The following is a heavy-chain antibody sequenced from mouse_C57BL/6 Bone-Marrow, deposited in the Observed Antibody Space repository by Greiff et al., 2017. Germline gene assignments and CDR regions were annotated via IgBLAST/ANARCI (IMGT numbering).Heavy chain of an antibody. CDR3: AREDQYYGSSSGY. CDR1: GYSITSGYY. V-gene: IGHV3-6*01. D-gene: IGHD1-1*01. Sequence: EVKLQESGPGLVKPSQSLSLTCSVTGYSITSGYYWNWIRQFPGNKLEWMGYISYDGSNNYNPSLKNRISITRDTSTNQFFLKLNSVTTEDTATYYCAREDQYYGSSSGYWGQGTTLTVAS. CDR2: ISYDGSN. J-gene: IGHJ2*01.